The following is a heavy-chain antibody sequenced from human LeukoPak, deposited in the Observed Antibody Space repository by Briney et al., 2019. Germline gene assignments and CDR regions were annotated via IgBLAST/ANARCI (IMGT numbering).Heavy chain of an antibody. V-gene: IGHV3-7*01. CDR3: ARDTDEWELQPLVDY. Sequence: GGSLRLSCAASGFTFSSYWMSWVRQAPGKGLEWVANIKQDGSEKYYVDSVKGRFTIPRDNAKNSLYLQMNSLRAEDTAVYYCARDTDEWELQPLVDYWGQGTLVTVSS. CDR1: GFTFSSYW. J-gene: IGHJ4*02. D-gene: IGHD1-26*01. CDR2: IKQDGSEK.